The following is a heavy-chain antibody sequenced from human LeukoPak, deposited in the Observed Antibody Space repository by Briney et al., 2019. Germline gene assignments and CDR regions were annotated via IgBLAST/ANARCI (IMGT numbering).Heavy chain of an antibody. CDR1: GGTFSSYA. V-gene: IGHV1-69*13. J-gene: IGHJ6*02. Sequence: SVKVSCKASGGTFSSYAISWVRQAPGQGLEWMGGIIPIFGTANYAQKFQGRVTITADESTSTAYMELSSLRSEDTGVYYCARDKTVVTHNYYYGMDVWGQGTTVTVSS. D-gene: IGHD4-23*01. CDR3: ARDKTVVTHNYYYGMDV. CDR2: IIPIFGTA.